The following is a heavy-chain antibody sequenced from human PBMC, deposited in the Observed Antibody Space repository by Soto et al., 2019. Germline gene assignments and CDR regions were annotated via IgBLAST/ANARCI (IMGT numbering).Heavy chain of an antibody. D-gene: IGHD3-9*01. J-gene: IGHJ4*02. CDR3: ARDYDISTGYSQNSFEY. V-gene: IGHV4-30-2*01. Sequence: SETLSLTCAVSGGSISSGGYSWSWIRQPPGKGLEWIGYMYHSGSTYYNPSLKSRVTISIDRSKNQFSLKLSSVTAADTAVYYCARDYDISTGYSQNSFEYWGQGTLVTVSS. CDR1: GGSISSGGYS. CDR2: MYHSGST.